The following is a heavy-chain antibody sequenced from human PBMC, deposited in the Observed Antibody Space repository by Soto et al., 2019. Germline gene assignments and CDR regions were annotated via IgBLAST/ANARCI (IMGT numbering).Heavy chain of an antibody. J-gene: IGHJ4*02. CDR3: AGDHSMPFGGVNFDY. CDR2: ISSGGTTS. V-gene: IGHV3-48*01. CDR1: GFAFSTFS. D-gene: IGHD3-16*01. Sequence: EVQLVESGEDFVQPGGSLRLSCAASGFAFSTFSMNWVRQAPGKGLEWISYISSGGTTSHYADSVRGRFTISRDNAKNSLSLQMKSLRAEETAVYYCAGDHSMPFGGVNFDYWGQGALVTVSS.